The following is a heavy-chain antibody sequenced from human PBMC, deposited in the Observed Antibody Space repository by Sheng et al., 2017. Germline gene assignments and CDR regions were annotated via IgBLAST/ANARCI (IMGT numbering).Heavy chain of an antibody. J-gene: IGHJ4*02. CDR1: GDTFSSYT. V-gene: IGHV1-69*10. D-gene: IGHD2-15*01. Sequence: QVQLVQSGTEVKKPESSVKISCKASGDTFSSYTISWVRQAPGQGLEWMGGINPILGDTNYAQRFQRRLTITADESTSTAYMDLTTLGSGDTAVYYCVRGYCSGGTCGFDYWGRGNAGHRLL. CDR3: VRGYCSGGTCGFDY. CDR2: INPILGDT.